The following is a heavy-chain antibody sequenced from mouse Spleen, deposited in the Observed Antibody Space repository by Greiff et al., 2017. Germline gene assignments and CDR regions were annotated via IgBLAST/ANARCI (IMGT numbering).Heavy chain of an antibody. Sequence: EVKLVESGGGLVKLGGSLKLSCAASGFTFSSYAMSWVRQTPEKRLEWVATISSGGGNTYYPDSVKGRFTISRDNAKNTLYLQMSSLKSEDTAMYYCARHGTGTWFAYWGQGTLVTVSA. CDR2: ISSGGGNT. CDR1: GFTFSSYA. D-gene: IGHD4-1*01. J-gene: IGHJ3*01. V-gene: IGHV5-9*04. CDR3: ARHGTGTWFAY.